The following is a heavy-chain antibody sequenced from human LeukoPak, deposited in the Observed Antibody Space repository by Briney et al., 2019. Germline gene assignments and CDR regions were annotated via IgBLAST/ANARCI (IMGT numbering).Heavy chain of an antibody. CDR1: GFTFSSYG. D-gene: IGHD2-2*01. J-gene: IGHJ4*02. CDR3: AKGAIIGYCSSTSCYSFDY. V-gene: IGHV3-30*02. Sequence: GGSLRLSCAASGFTFSSYGMHWVRQAPGKGLEWVAFIRYDGSNKYYADSVKGRFTISRDNSKNTLYLQMNSLRAEDTAVYYCAKGAIIGYCSSTSCYSFDYRGQGTLVTVSS. CDR2: IRYDGSNK.